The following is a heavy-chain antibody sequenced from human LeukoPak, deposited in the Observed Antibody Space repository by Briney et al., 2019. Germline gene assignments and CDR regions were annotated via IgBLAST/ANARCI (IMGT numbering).Heavy chain of an antibody. V-gene: IGHV4-4*07. CDR2: IYTSGRT. CDR3: ARDYNRYCSSTSCYSDAFDI. J-gene: IGHJ3*02. CDR1: GGSISSEY. D-gene: IGHD2-2*02. Sequence: SQTLSLTYTATGGSISSEYWSWIRQPAGKRLEWIGRIYTSGRTNYKPSLKTRFTMLVDTSKNQFFLKLSSLTAAVWAAYYCARDYNRYCSSTSCYSDAFDIWGQGTMVTVSS.